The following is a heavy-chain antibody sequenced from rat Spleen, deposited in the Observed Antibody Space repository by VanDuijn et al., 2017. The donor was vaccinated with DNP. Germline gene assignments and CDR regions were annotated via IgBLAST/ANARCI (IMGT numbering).Heavy chain of an antibody. J-gene: IGHJ3*01. D-gene: IGHD1-12*02. Sequence: EVQLVESGGGSVQPGRSLKLSCAASGFTFSKNAMAWVRQAPTKGLEWVAALSFDGSSTYYRDSVKGRFTISRDNAKSTLYLQIDSLRSEDTATYYCARRFGYDGTYYFPYYVDMWGQGTLVTVSS. CDR1: GFTFSKNA. CDR3: ARRFGYDGTYYFPYYVDM. V-gene: IGHV5-29*01. CDR2: LSFDGSST.